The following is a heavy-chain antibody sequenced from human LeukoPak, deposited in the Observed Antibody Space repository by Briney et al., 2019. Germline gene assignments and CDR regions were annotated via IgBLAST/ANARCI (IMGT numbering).Heavy chain of an antibody. CDR3: AITTYGSGID. V-gene: IGHV1-18*01. CDR1: GGTFSSYA. D-gene: IGHD3-10*01. Sequence: ASVKVSCKASGGTFSSYAISWVRQAPGQGLEWMGSISAYNGNTNYAQKLQGRVTMTTDTSTSTASMELRSLISDDTAIYYCAITTYGSGIDWGQGTLVTVSS. J-gene: IGHJ4*02. CDR2: ISAYNGNT.